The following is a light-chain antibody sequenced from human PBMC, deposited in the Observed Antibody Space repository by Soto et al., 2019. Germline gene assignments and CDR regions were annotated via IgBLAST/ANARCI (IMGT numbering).Light chain of an antibody. V-gene: IGLV2-18*02. Sequence: QSALTQPPSVSGSPGQSVAISCTGTSSDVGSYNRVAWYQQPPGTAPKLIFYDVTNRPSGVPDRFSGSKSGNTASLTISGLQAEDEADYYCNSFTTSSTYVFGTGTKLTVL. CDR3: NSFTTSSTYV. J-gene: IGLJ1*01. CDR1: SSDVGSYNR. CDR2: DVT.